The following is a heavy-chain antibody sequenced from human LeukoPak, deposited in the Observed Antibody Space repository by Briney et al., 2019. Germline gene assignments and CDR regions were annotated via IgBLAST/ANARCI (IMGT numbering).Heavy chain of an antibody. CDR3: AKLRGYSGFGPFDY. J-gene: IGHJ4*02. CDR1: GFTFSSYA. Sequence: GGSLRLSCAASGFTFSSYAMSWVRQAQGKGLEWVSAISGSGGSTYYADSVKGRFTISRDNSKNTLYLQMNSLRAEDTAVYYCAKLRGYSGFGPFDYWGQGTLVTVFS. V-gene: IGHV3-23*01. D-gene: IGHD5-12*01. CDR2: ISGSGGST.